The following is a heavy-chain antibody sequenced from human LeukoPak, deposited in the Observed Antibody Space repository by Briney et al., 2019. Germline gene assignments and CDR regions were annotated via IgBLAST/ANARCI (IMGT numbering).Heavy chain of an antibody. D-gene: IGHD5-18*01. CDR1: GYSFTNYG. V-gene: IGHV1-18*01. CDR2: ISAYNGNT. CDR3: AGDRRYSYGTDAFDI. J-gene: IGHJ3*02. Sequence: GASVKVSCKASGYSFTNYGITWVRQAPGQGLEWMGWISAYNGNTNYAQKFQGRVTMTTDTSTSTAYMELRSLRSDDTAVYYCAGDRRYSYGTDAFDIWGQGTMVTVSS.